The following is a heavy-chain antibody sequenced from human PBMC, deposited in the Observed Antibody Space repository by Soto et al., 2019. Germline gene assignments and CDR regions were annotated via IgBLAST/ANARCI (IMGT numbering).Heavy chain of an antibody. J-gene: IGHJ5*02. Sequence: QVQLVQSGAAVKKPGSSVKVSCKASGGTFSSYAISWVRQAPGQGLEWMGGIIPIFGTANYAQKFQGRVTITADESTSTAYMELSSLRSEDTAVYYCARDPLLYGRNNNWFDPWGQGTLVTVSS. D-gene: IGHD4-17*01. V-gene: IGHV1-69*12. CDR3: ARDPLLYGRNNNWFDP. CDR1: GGTFSSYA. CDR2: IIPIFGTA.